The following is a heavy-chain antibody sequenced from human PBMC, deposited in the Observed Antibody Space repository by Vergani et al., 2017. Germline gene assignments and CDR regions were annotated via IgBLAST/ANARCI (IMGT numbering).Heavy chain of an antibody. CDR1: GYSISSGYY. V-gene: IGHV4-38-2*02. CDR3: ATNWNVEWGAFDY. D-gene: IGHD1-20*01. Sequence: QVQLQQWGAGLLKPSETLSLTCTVSGYSISSGYYWGWIRQPPGKGLEWIGSIYHSGSTYYNPSLKSRVTISVDTSKNQFSLKLSSVTAADTAVYYCATNWNVEWGAFDYWGQGTLVTVSS. J-gene: IGHJ4*02. CDR2: IYHSGST.